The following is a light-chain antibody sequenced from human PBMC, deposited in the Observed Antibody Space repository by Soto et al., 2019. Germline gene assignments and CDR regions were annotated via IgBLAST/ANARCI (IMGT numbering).Light chain of an antibody. CDR2: GAS. J-gene: IGKJ3*01. CDR3: QQYGSSPVT. CDR1: QSVTSSF. V-gene: IGKV3-20*01. Sequence: EIVLTQSPGTLSLSPGEKATLSCRASQSVTSSFLAWYQQKPGQAPRLLIYGASSRATGIPDRFSGSGFGTDFTLTISRLEPEDLAVYYCQQYGSSPVTFGPGTKVDIK.